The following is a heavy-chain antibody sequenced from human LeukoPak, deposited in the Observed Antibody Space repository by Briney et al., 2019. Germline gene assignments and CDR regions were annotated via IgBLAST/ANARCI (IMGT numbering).Heavy chain of an antibody. Sequence: QTGGSLRLSCAASGFTFSRYWMSWVRQAPGKGLEWVANIKQDGSEKYYVDSVKGRFTISRDNAKNSLDLQMNSLRAEDTAVYYCARDTLGEGEDANYAVYYFDYWGQGTPVTVSS. V-gene: IGHV3-7*01. J-gene: IGHJ4*02. D-gene: IGHD4/OR15-4a*01. CDR3: ARDTLGEGEDANYAVYYFDY. CDR2: IKQDGSEK. CDR1: GFTFSRYW.